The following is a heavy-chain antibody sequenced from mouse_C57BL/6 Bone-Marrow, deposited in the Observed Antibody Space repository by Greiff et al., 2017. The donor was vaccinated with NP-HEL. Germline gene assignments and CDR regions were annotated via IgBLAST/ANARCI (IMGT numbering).Heavy chain of an antibody. CDR1: GYTFTSYW. J-gene: IGHJ1*03. Sequence: QVQLKQPGAELVKPGASVKLSCKASGYTFTSYWMQWVKQRPGQGLEWIGEIDPSASYTNYNQKFKGKATLTVDTSSSTAYMQLSSLTSEDSAVYYCAREGLLPWYFDVWGTGTTVTVSS. CDR2: IDPSASYT. D-gene: IGHD2-3*01. CDR3: AREGLLPWYFDV. V-gene: IGHV1-50*01.